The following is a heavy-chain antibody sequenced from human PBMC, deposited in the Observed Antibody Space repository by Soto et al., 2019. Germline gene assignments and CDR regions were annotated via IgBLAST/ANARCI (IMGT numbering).Heavy chain of an antibody. D-gene: IGHD2-2*01. Sequence: HPGGSLRLSCAASGFTFSNYAMSWVRQAPGKGLEWVSAISGSGGSTYYADSVKGRFTISRDNSKNTLYLQMNSLRAEDTAVYYCAKARGSSTPAPGSYWGQGTLVTVSS. CDR3: AKARGSSTPAPGSY. J-gene: IGHJ4*02. CDR2: ISGSGGST. V-gene: IGHV3-23*01. CDR1: GFTFSNYA.